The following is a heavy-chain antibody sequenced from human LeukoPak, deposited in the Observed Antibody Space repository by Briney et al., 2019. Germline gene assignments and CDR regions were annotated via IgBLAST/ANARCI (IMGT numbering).Heavy chain of an antibody. CDR1: GFTLSSYS. J-gene: IGHJ4*02. D-gene: IGHD2-2*01. V-gene: IGHV3-21*01. CDR3: ARDLSPRSYRSSTSCGRDY. Sequence: GGSLRLSCAASGFTLSSYSMNWVRQAPGKELEWVSSLRSSSYIYYADSVKGRFTISRDNAKNSLYLQMNSLRAEDTAVYYCARDLSPRSYRSSTSCGRDYWGQGTLVTVSS. CDR2: LRSSSYI.